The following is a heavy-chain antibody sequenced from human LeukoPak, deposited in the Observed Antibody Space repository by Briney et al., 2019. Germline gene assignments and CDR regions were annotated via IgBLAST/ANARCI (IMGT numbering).Heavy chain of an antibody. V-gene: IGHV3-48*01. CDR3: ARETNYARFDL. CDR1: GFTFSSYN. CDR2: ISSRSATM. J-gene: IGHJ5*02. D-gene: IGHD3-16*01. Sequence: GGSLRLSCAASGFTFSSYNMTWVRQAPGKGLEWVSYISSRSATMYYADSVKGRFAISRDNAKNSLYLQMNSLRAEDTAVYYCARETNYARFDLWGLGTLVTVSS.